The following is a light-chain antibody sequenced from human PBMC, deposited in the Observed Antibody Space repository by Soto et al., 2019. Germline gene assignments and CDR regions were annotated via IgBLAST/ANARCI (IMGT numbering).Light chain of an antibody. Sequence: QSVLTQPPSVSAAPGQDVTISCSGSTSNIGLNDVAWYQQLPGTAPKLLLYENNKRPPGIPDRFSGSKSGTSATLGITGLKTGDEADYYCGAWDTSLNGGLFGGGTKLTVL. CDR3: GAWDTSLNGGL. J-gene: IGLJ2*01. V-gene: IGLV1-51*02. CDR2: ENN. CDR1: TSNIGLND.